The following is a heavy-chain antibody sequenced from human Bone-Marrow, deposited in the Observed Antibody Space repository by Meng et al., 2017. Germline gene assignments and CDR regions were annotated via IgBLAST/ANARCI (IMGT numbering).Heavy chain of an antibody. CDR1: GYIFTAYG. CDR2: ISVYNGNT. CDR3: ARDYGGNFNGDWFDP. D-gene: IGHD4-23*01. J-gene: IGHJ5*02. Sequence: QVQLVRPGAEVKKPGASVKVSFKASGYIFTAYGISWVRQAPGQGLEWMGWISVYNGNTKYAQKLQGRVTMTTDTSTSTAYMEVRSLRSDDTAVYYCARDYGGNFNGDWFDPWGQGTLVTVSS. V-gene: IGHV1-18*01.